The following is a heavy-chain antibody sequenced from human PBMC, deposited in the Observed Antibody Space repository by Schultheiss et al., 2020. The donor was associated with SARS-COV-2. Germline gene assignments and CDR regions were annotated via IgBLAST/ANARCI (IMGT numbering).Heavy chain of an antibody. V-gene: IGHV3-23*01. Sequence: GGALRLSCAASGFTFSSYAMSWVRQAPGKGLEWVSAISGSGGSTYYADSVKGRFTISRDNSKNTLYLQMNSLRAEDTAVYYCAREGGNSPFLFDYWGQGTLVTVSS. D-gene: IGHD4-23*01. CDR1: GFTFSSYA. CDR2: ISGSGGST. J-gene: IGHJ4*02. CDR3: AREGGNSPFLFDY.